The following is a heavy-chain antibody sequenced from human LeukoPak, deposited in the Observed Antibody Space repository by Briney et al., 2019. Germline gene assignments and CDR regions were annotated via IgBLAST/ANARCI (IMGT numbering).Heavy chain of an antibody. CDR1: GFTFTNYA. CDR2: ISYGGST. J-gene: IGHJ6*04. CDR3: ARRFAAQLAFVDV. D-gene: IGHD3-3*02. V-gene: IGHV3-64*02. Sequence: GGSLRLSCAASGFTFTNYAMHWVRQAPGKGLEYVSAISYGGSTYYADSVKGRFTISRDNSKNTLYLQMGSLTAEDMAVYYCARRFAAQLAFVDVWGKGTTVTISS.